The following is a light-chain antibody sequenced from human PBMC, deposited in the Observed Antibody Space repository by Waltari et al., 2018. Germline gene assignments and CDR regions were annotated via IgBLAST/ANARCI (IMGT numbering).Light chain of an antibody. J-gene: IGLJ2*01. V-gene: IGLV3-25*03. CDR1: ALPKQF. Sequence: SYELTQPPSVSVSPGQTARITCSGDALPKQFAFWYQQKSGQAPVVVIYKDTERPSGIPDRISGSSSGTTVTLTIRGAQAEDEADYYGQSGDSSGVVVFGGGTKLTVL. CDR2: KDT. CDR3: QSGDSSGVVV.